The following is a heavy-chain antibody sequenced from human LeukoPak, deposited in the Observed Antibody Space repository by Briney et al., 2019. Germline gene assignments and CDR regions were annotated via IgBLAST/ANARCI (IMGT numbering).Heavy chain of an antibody. D-gene: IGHD3-9*01. CDR1: GFTVSTNY. CDR2: IYSGGST. J-gene: IGHJ4*02. Sequence: GGSLRLSCAASGFTVSTNYMSWVRQAPGKGLEWVSVIYSGGSTYYADSVKGRFTISRDNSKNTLYLQMNSLKTEDTAVYYCAKDRYDILTGYSEAYFDYWGRGTLVTVSS. CDR3: AKDRYDILTGYSEAYFDY. V-gene: IGHV3-66*02.